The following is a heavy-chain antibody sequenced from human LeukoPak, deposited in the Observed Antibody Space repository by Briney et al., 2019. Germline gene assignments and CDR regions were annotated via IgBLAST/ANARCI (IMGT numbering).Heavy chain of an antibody. V-gene: IGHV1-69*13. D-gene: IGHD6-19*01. CDR2: IIPIFGTA. Sequence: ASVKVSCKASGGTFSSYAISWVRQAPGQGLEWMGGIIPIFGTANYAQKFQGRVTITADESTSTAYMELSSLRSEDTAVYYCARSLPRMVAGRSYGMDVWGQGTTVTVSS. CDR1: GGTFSSYA. CDR3: ARSLPRMVAGRSYGMDV. J-gene: IGHJ6*02.